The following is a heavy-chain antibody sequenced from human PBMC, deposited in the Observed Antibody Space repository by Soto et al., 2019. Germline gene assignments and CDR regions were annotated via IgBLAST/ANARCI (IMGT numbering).Heavy chain of an antibody. J-gene: IGHJ4*02. D-gene: IGHD2-2*01. Sequence: VGSLRLSCAGSGFTFSTYEFNWVRQAPGRGLEWISYISVSGNIIKYAESVKGRFTISRDNAENSLHLHMSNLRVDDTALYFCVRDTMRASAAASLDYWGQGTQVTVSS. CDR3: VRDTMRASAAASLDY. V-gene: IGHV3-48*03. CDR1: GFTFSTYE. CDR2: ISVSGNII.